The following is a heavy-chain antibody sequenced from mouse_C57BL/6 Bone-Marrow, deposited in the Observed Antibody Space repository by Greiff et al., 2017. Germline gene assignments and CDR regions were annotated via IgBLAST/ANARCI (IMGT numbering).Heavy chain of an antibody. CDR3: ARQIFPITTVVPFAY. Sequence: VQLQQSGAELVKPGASVKLSCKASGYTFTSYWMQWVKQRPGQGLEWIGEIDPSDSYTNYNQKFKGKATLTVDTSSSTAYMQLSSLTSEDSAVYYCARQIFPITTVVPFAYWGQGTLVTVSA. J-gene: IGHJ3*01. V-gene: IGHV1-50*01. CDR2: IDPSDSYT. D-gene: IGHD1-1*01. CDR1: GYTFTSYW.